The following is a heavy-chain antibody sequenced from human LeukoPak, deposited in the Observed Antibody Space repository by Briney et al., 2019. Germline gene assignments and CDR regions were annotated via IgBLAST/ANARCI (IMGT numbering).Heavy chain of an antibody. J-gene: IGHJ3*02. CDR3: AREGRDYDPHDAFDI. CDR1: GYSFTSYW. CDR2: IYPGDSDT. Sequence: GESLQISCKGSGYSFTSYWIGWVRQMPGKGLEWMGIIYPGDSDTRYSPSFQGQVTISADKSISTAYLQWSSLKASDTAMYYCAREGRDYDPHDAFDIWGQGTMVTVSS. V-gene: IGHV5-51*01. D-gene: IGHD4-17*01.